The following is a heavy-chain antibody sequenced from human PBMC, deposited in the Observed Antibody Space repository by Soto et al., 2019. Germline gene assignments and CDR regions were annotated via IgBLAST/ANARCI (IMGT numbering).Heavy chain of an antibody. CDR3: ARRAPGSSSWRAFDK. Sequence: GESLKISCKGSGYNFNIYQIGWVRHVPGKGLESVGIIYPTDSNSRYSPSFEGHVIFTADKSISTVYLQWSSLRASDTATYYCARRAPGSSSWRAFDKWGQGTMVTVS. V-gene: IGHV5-51*01. CDR1: GYNFNIYQ. D-gene: IGHD6-13*01. CDR2: IYPTDSNS. J-gene: IGHJ3*02.